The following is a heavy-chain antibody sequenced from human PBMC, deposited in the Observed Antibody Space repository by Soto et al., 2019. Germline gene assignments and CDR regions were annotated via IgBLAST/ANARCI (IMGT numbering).Heavy chain of an antibody. J-gene: IGHJ5*01. CDR3: ARGRYCLTGRCFPNWFDS. V-gene: IGHV4-30-4*01. CDR1: GDSISNLDYF. Sequence: TLSRTCSVSGDSISNLDYFWAWIRQPPGQALEYIGYIYKSATTYYNPSFESRVAISVDTSKSQFSLNVTSVTAADTAVYFCARGRYCLTGRCFPNWFDSWRQGALVTVS. D-gene: IGHD7-27*01. CDR2: IYKSATT.